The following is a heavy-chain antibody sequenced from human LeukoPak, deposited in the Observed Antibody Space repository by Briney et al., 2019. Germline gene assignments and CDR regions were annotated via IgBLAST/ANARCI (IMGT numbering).Heavy chain of an antibody. V-gene: IGHV4-59*01. CDR1: GGSISDYS. Sequence: SETLSLTCAVYGGSISDYSWSWIRQPPGKGLEWIGNIYYSGSANHNPSLKSRVTISRDTSKNQFSLKLTSVTTADTAVYYCARAGGVKTAALDLDYWGQGTLVTVSS. J-gene: IGHJ4*02. CDR2: IYYSGSA. D-gene: IGHD6-25*01. CDR3: ARAGGVKTAALDLDY.